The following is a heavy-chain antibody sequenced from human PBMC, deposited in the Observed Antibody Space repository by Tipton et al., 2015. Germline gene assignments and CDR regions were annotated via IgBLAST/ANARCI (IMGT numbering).Heavy chain of an antibody. V-gene: IGHV3-7*01. CDR1: GFTFSNYW. Sequence: SLRLSCAASGFTFSNYWMSWVRQAPGKGLEWVAYINQDGSEEFFVDSVKGRFTISRDSAKNSLYLQMNSLRAEDTAVYYCARDVRFGSGRLFDYWGQGTLVTVSS. J-gene: IGHJ4*02. CDR3: ARDVRFGSGRLFDY. D-gene: IGHD6-19*01. CDR2: INQDGSEE.